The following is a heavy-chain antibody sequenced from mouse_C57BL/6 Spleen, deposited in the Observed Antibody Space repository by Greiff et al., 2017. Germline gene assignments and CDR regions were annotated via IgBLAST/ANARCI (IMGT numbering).Heavy chain of an antibody. CDR2: INPNYGTT. CDR1: GYSFTDYN. V-gene: IGHV1-39*01. Sequence: EVQLQQSGPELVKPGASVKISCKASGYSFTDYNMNWVKQSYGKSLEWIGVINPNYGTTSYNQKFKGKATLTVDQSSSTAYMQLNSLTSEDSTVYYCARGGYYCGSSYWYFDVWGTGTTVTVAS. J-gene: IGHJ1*03. CDR3: ARGGYYCGSSYWYFDV. D-gene: IGHD1-1*01.